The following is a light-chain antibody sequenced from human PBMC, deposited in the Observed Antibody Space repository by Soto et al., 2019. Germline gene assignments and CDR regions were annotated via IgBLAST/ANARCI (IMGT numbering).Light chain of an antibody. J-gene: IGKJ1*01. V-gene: IGKV3-15*01. CDR3: QQYNNWPPT. CDR2: GAS. CDR1: RSVSSS. Sequence: TQAPGALSLSPGGMATLSGRASRSVSSSFLAWYQQKPGQAPRLLIYGASTRATGIPARFSGSGSGTEFTLTIGSLQSEDFAVYYCQQYNNWPPTFGQGTKVDIK.